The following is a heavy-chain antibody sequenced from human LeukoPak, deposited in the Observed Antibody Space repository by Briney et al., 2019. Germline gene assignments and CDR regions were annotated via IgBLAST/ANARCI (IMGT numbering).Heavy chain of an antibody. CDR2: ISGSGGST. CDR3: AKGPDIVVVPAAI. J-gene: IGHJ4*02. D-gene: IGHD2-2*01. Sequence: PGGSLRLSCAASGFTFSSYAMSWVRQAPGKGLEWVSAISGSGGSTYYADSVKGRFTISIDNSKNTLYLQMNSLRAEDTAVYYCAKGPDIVVVPAAIWGQGTLVTVSS. V-gene: IGHV3-23*01. CDR1: GFTFSSYA.